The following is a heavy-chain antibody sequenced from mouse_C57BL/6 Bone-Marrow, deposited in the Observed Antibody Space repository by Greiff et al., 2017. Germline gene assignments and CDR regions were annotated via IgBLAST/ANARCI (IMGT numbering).Heavy chain of an antibody. CDR3: ARWVRLWDY. CDR1: GYTFTSYW. CDR2: IDPSDSDT. D-gene: IGHD2-14*01. Sequence: VQLQQPGAELVRPGSSVKLSCKASGYTFTSYWMNWVKQRPIQGLEWIGNIDPSDSDTHYNQKFKDKATVTVDKSSSTAYMQLSSLTSEDSAVYYCARWVRLWDYWGQGTTLTVSS. V-gene: IGHV1-52*01. J-gene: IGHJ2*01.